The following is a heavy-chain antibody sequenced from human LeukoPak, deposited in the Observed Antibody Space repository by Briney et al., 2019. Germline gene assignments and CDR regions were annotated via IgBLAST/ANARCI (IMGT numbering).Heavy chain of an antibody. CDR3: ARGALNTWYGMDV. CDR1: GGSISSSSYY. D-gene: IGHD3-16*01. Sequence: SETLSLTCTVSGGSISSSSYYWGWIRQPPGKGLEWIGSIYYSGNTYYNPSLKSRVTISVDTSKNQFSLKLSSVTAADTAVYYCARGALNTWYGMDVWGQGTTVTVSS. V-gene: IGHV4-39*07. CDR2: IYYSGNT. J-gene: IGHJ6*02.